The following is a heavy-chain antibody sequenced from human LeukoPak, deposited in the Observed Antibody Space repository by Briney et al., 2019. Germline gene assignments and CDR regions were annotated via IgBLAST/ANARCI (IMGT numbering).Heavy chain of an antibody. J-gene: IGHJ4*02. CDR2: ISAYNGNT. CDR1: GYTFTSYG. Sequence: ASVKVSCKASGYTFTSYGISWVRRAPGQGLEWMGWISAYNGNTNYAQKLQGRVTMTTDTSTSTAYMELSRLRSDDTAVYYCARAETVPYSYGPDYWGQGTLVTVSS. V-gene: IGHV1-18*01. D-gene: IGHD5-18*01. CDR3: ARAETVPYSYGPDY.